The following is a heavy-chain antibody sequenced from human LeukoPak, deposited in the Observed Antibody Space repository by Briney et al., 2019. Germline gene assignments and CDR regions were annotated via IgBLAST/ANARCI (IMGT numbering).Heavy chain of an antibody. CDR2: IAPVSGAA. Sequence: ASVKVSCKTSGGTFSIYAITWVRQAPGQGLEWVGEIAPVSGAADYPQKFQGRVTLTTDASTSTAYMELNSLRSEDTAVYYCARAREKYYDILTGYYTFDYWGQGTRVTVTS. D-gene: IGHD3-9*01. CDR3: ARAREKYYDILTGYYTFDY. V-gene: IGHV1-69*05. J-gene: IGHJ4*02. CDR1: GGTFSIYA.